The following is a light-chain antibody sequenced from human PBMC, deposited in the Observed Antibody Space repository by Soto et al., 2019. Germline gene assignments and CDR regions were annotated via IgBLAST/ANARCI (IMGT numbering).Light chain of an antibody. Sequence: QSVLAQPASVSGSPGQSITISCSGTSGDVGAYNYVAWYQQHPGKAPKLIIYEVTNRPSGVSYRFSASKSGNTASLTISGLHSEDEADYYCISYTGKSASYVFGTGTKVTV. V-gene: IGLV2-14*01. CDR3: ISYTGKSASYV. CDR2: EVT. CDR1: SGDVGAYNY. J-gene: IGLJ1*01.